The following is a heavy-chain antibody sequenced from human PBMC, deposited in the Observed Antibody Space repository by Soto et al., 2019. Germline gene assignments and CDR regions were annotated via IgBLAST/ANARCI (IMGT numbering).Heavy chain of an antibody. D-gene: IGHD2-2*01. CDR3: ARDVGYCISTSCLNWFDP. CDR1: GFTFSGYN. J-gene: IGHJ5*02. Sequence: EVQLVESGGGSMEPGGSLRLSCAASGFTFSGYNMNWVRQAPGKGLEWVSYISSSSSTIYYADSVKGRFTISRDNAKNSLYLQMNSLRDEDTAMYYCARDVGYCISTSCLNWFDPWGQGTLVTVSS. CDR2: ISSSSSTI. V-gene: IGHV3-48*02.